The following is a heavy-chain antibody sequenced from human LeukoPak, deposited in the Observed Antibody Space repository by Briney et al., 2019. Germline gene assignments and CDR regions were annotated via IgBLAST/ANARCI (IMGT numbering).Heavy chain of an antibody. CDR3: ARHTASVVSSGSPLDY. CDR2: IYPGDSDT. J-gene: IGHJ4*02. Sequence: GGSLKISCKGSGYSFTSYWIGWVRQMPGKGLEWMGIIYPGDSDTRYSPSFQGQVTISADKSISTAYLQWSSLKASDTAMYYCARHTASVVSSGSPLDYWGQGTLVTVSS. CDR1: GYSFTSYW. D-gene: IGHD3-22*01. V-gene: IGHV5-51*01.